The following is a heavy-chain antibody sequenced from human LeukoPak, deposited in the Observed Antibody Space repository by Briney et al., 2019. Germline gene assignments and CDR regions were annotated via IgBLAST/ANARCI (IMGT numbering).Heavy chain of an antibody. Sequence: GGSLRLSCAASGFTFSRYGMHWVRQAPGEGLEWVAVIWSDGTSKYYADSVKGRFTISRDNSKNTLYLQMNSLRAEETAVYYCARDGSSWYVENWFDPWGQGTLVTVSS. CDR2: IWSDGTSK. V-gene: IGHV3-33*01. J-gene: IGHJ5*02. D-gene: IGHD6-13*01. CDR3: ARDGSSWYVENWFDP. CDR1: GFTFSRYG.